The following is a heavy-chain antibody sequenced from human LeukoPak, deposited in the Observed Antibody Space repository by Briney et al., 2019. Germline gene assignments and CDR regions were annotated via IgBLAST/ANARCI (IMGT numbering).Heavy chain of an antibody. J-gene: IGHJ6*02. CDR2: IYYSGST. CDR3: ARDGSGIDYYYYGMDV. D-gene: IGHD3-10*01. V-gene: IGHV4-31*03. CDR1: GGSISSGGYY. Sequence: SSETLSLTCTVSGGSISSGGYYWSWIRQHPGKGLEWIGYIYYSGSTYYNPSLKRRVTISVDTSKNQFSLKLSSVTAADTAVYYCARDGSGIDYYYYGMDVWGQGTTVTVSS.